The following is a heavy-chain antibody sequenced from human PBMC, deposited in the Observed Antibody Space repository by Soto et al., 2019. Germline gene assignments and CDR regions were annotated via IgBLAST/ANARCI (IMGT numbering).Heavy chain of an antibody. J-gene: IGHJ6*02. D-gene: IGHD7-27*01. CDR1: GFTFSSYA. CDR3: AKGLTGAPYYAMDV. V-gene: IGHV3-30-3*01. Sequence: PGGSLRLSCAASGFTFSSYAMHWVRQAPGKGLEWVAVISYDGSNKYYADSVKGRFTISRDNSKNTLYLQMNSLRAEDTAVYYCAKGLTGAPYYAMDVWGQGTTVTVSS. CDR2: ISYDGSNK.